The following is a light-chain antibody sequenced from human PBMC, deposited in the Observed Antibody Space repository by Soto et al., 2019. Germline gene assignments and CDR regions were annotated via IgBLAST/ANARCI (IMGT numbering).Light chain of an antibody. CDR3: QQVNNYPLT. Sequence: DIQLTQSPSFLSASVGDRVTITCRASQGISTFLAWYQQHPGTAPKRLIYDASNLQSGVPSRFSGSGSGTEFTLTISSLQTDDFATYYCQQVNNYPLTFGGGPRWIS. J-gene: IGKJ4*01. V-gene: IGKV1-9*01. CDR1: QGISTF. CDR2: DAS.